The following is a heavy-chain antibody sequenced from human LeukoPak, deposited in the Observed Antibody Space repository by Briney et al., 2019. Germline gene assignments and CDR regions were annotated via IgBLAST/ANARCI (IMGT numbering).Heavy chain of an antibody. Sequence: GASVKVSCKASGGTFSSYAISWVRQAPGQGLEWMGGIIPIFGIANYAQKFQGRVTITADKSTSTAYMELSSLRSEDTAVYYCAQQLEPQVGPLDYWGQGTLVTVSS. D-gene: IGHD1-1*01. CDR2: IIPIFGIA. CDR1: GGTFSSYA. J-gene: IGHJ4*02. V-gene: IGHV1-69*10. CDR3: AQQLEPQVGPLDY.